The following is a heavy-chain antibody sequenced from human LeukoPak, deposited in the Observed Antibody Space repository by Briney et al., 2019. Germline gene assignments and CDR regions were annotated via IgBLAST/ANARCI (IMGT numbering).Heavy chain of an antibody. CDR1: GYTFTGYY. CDR3: ARVRLRGPGSNWFDP. CDR2: INPNSGGT. D-gene: IGHD3-16*01. J-gene: IGHJ5*02. Sequence: AASVKVSCKASGYTFTGYYMHWVRQAPGQGLEWMGWINPNSGGTNYAQKFQGRVTMTRDTSINTAYMELSRLRSDDTAVYYCARVRLRGPGSNWFDPWGQGTLVTVSS. V-gene: IGHV1-2*02.